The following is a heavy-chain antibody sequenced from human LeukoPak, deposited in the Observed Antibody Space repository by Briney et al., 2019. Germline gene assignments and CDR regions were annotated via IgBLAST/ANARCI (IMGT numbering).Heavy chain of an antibody. Sequence: PGGSLRLSCAASGFXFSSYWIHWVRQAPGKGLVWVSRINSDGSSTSYADSVKGRFTISRDNAKNTLYLQMNSLRAEDTAVYYCARVPGLPNLDYWGQGTLVTVSS. CDR1: GFXFSSYW. CDR3: ARVPGLPNLDY. D-gene: IGHD4-11*01. V-gene: IGHV3-74*01. J-gene: IGHJ4*02. CDR2: INSDGSST.